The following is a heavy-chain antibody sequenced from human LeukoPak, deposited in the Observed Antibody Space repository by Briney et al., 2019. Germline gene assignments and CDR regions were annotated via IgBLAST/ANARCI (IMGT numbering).Heavy chain of an antibody. CDR2: IFYSGST. CDR1: SGSISTSNYY. CDR3: ARIVQGLRWDYMDL. J-gene: IGHJ6*03. V-gene: IGHV4-39*07. D-gene: IGHD2-2*01. Sequence: SETLSLTCTVPSGSISTSNYYWGWVRQPPGKALEWIGNIFYSGSTYYSPSLKSRVTISLDTSRNQFSLKLNSVTAADTAVYYCARIVQGLRWDYMDLWGKGTTVTVSS.